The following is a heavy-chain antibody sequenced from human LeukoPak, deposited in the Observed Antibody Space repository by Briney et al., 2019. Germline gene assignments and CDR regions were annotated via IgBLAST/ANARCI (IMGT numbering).Heavy chain of an antibody. CDR1: TFTFSDHY. CDR3: ASLYGSGKRWVDP. J-gene: IGHJ5*02. CDR2: TRIKANRYMP. D-gene: IGHD3-10*01. Sequence: GRCLRLSCAASTFTFSDHYMDWVRQAPGKWLEWVGRTRIKANRYMPEYSASVKGRVPISRDDSHNSFYVHMNSLKTEDTAVYYCASLYGSGKRWVDPWGQGTLVTVSS. V-gene: IGHV3-72*01.